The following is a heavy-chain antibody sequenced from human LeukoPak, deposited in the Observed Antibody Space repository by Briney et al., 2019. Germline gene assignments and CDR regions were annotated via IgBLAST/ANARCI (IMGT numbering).Heavy chain of an antibody. CDR3: ARDGYCSSTSCYYYYGMDV. CDR1: GFTFSSYA. V-gene: IGHV3-30-3*01. Sequence: GRSLRLSCAASGFTFSSYAMHWVRQAPGKGLEWVAVISYDGSNKYYADSVKGRFTISRDNSKNTLYLQMNSLRAEDTAVYYCARDGYCSSTSCYYYYGMDVWGQGTTVTVSS. D-gene: IGHD2-2*03. CDR2: ISYDGSNK. J-gene: IGHJ6*02.